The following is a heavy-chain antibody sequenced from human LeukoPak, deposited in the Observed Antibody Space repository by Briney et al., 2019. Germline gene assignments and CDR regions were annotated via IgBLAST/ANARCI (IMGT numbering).Heavy chain of an antibody. D-gene: IGHD6-25*01. Sequence: ASVKVSCKASGYTFTGYYIHWVRQAPGQGLEWMGWISPNNGGTDYAQKFQGRVTMTRDTSISTAYMELSRLTPDDTAVYYCARDKSSGWFDPWGQGTLVTVSS. CDR3: ARDKSSGWFDP. V-gene: IGHV1-2*02. CDR2: ISPNNGGT. CDR1: GYTFTGYY. J-gene: IGHJ5*02.